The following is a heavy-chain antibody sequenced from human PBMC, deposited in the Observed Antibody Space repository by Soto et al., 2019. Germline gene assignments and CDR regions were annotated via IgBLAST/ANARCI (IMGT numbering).Heavy chain of an antibody. Sequence: ASVKVSCKASGYTFTGYYIHWVRQAPGQGLEWMGWINPNSGGTNYAQKFQGWVTMTRDTSISTAYMELSRLRSDDTAVYYCAREASRPYSSSWYAPYYYGMDVWGQGTTVTVSS. CDR3: AREASRPYSSSWYAPYYYGMDV. V-gene: IGHV1-2*04. CDR2: INPNSGGT. CDR1: GYTFTGYY. D-gene: IGHD6-13*01. J-gene: IGHJ6*02.